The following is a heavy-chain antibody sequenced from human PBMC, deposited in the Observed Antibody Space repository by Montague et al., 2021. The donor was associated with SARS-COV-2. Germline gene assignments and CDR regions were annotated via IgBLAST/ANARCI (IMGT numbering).Heavy chain of an antibody. D-gene: IGHD2-2*01. V-gene: IGHV4-61*02. CDR1: GGSISTGNYY. CDR3: ATGYACSSTSCSSRYYCMDV. J-gene: IGHJ6*03. CDR2: LYTTGST. Sequence: TLSLTCTVSGGSISTGNYYWSWTRQPAGKGLEWIGRLYTTGSTKYNPSLKSRVTISVDTSKNQFSLELTSVTAADTAVYYCATGYACSSTSCSSRYYCMDVWGKGTPVTVAS.